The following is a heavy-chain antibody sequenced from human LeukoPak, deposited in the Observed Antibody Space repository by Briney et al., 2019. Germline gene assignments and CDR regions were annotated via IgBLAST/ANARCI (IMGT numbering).Heavy chain of an antibody. D-gene: IGHD6-13*01. J-gene: IGHJ5*02. V-gene: IGHV4-4*07. CDR1: GGSISSYY. CDR2: IYTSGST. CDR3: ATSLGSSWYSNWFDP. Sequence: SETLSLTCTVSGGSISSYYWSWIRQPAGKGLEWIGRIYTSGSTNYNPSLKSQVTMSVDTSKNQFSLKLSSVTAADTAVYYCATSLGSSWYSNWFDPWGQGTLVTVSS.